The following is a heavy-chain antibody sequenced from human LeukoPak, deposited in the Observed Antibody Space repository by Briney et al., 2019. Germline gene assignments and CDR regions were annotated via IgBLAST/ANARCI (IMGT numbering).Heavy chain of an antibody. V-gene: IGHV4-4*02. CDR1: GGSISSSNW. D-gene: IGHD3-10*01. J-gene: IGHJ6*02. Sequence: ASETLSLTCAVSGGSISSSNWWSWVRQPPGKGLEWIGEIYHSGSTNYNPSLKSRVTISVDKSKNQFSLKLSSVTAADTAVYYCARDSITMVRGVGFGYYYYYGMDVWGQGTTVTVSS. CDR3: ARDSITMVRGVGFGYYYYYGMDV. CDR2: IYHSGST.